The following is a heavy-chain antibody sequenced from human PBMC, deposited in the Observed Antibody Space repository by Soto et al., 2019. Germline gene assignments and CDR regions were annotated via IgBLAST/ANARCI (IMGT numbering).Heavy chain of an antibody. Sequence: ASVKVSCKASGYTFTNYHMQWVRQAPGQGFEWMGVINPSGGSTTYAQKFQGRVTMTSDTSTSTVYMELSSLRFDDTAVYYCVRVPDYWGQGTLVTVS. CDR2: INPSGGST. J-gene: IGHJ4*02. V-gene: IGHV1-46*01. CDR3: VRVPDY. CDR1: GYTFTNYH.